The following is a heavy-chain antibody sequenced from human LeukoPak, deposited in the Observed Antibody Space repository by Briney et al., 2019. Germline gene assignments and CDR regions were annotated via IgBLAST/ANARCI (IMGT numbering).Heavy chain of an antibody. CDR3: ARDTAMVTARRRFAFDI. CDR2: IYTSGRT. Sequence: PSETLSLTCTVSGGSISSYYWSWIRQPAGKGLEWIGRIYTSGRTNYNPSLKSRVTMSVDTSKNQFSLKLSSVTAADTAVYYCARDTAMVTARRRFAFDIWGQGTMVTVSS. D-gene: IGHD5-18*01. J-gene: IGHJ3*02. V-gene: IGHV4-4*07. CDR1: GGSISSYY.